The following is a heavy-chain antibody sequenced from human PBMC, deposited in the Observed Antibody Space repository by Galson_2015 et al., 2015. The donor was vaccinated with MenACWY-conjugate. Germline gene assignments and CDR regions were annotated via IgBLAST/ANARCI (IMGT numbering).Heavy chain of an antibody. V-gene: IGHV4-61*02. J-gene: IGHJ4*02. Sequence: LSLTCTVSGGSISSGSYYWSWIRQPAGKGLEWIGRIYTSGSSGSTNYNPSLKRRVTISVDTSKNQFSLKLSSVTAADTAVYYCASLGYCSTTSCYAFDDWGQGTLVTVSS. CDR1: GGSISSGSYY. CDR2: IYTSGSSGST. CDR3: ASLGYCSTTSCYAFDD. D-gene: IGHD2-2*01.